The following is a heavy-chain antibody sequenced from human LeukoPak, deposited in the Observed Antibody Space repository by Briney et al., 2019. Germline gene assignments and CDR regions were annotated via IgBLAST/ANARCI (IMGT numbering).Heavy chain of an antibody. V-gene: IGHV4-31*03. Sequence: SETLSLTCTVSGGSISSGGYYWSWIRQHPGKGLEWIGYIYYSGSTYYNPSLKSRVTISVDTSKNQFSLKLSSVTAADTAVYYCARVSVVVVTAILNAFHAFDIWGQGTMVTVSS. D-gene: IGHD2-21*02. CDR3: ARVSVVVVTAILNAFHAFDI. CDR2: IYYSGST. CDR1: GGSISSGGYY. J-gene: IGHJ3*02.